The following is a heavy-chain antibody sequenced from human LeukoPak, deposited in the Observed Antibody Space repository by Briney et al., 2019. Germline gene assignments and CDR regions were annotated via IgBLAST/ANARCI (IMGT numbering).Heavy chain of an antibody. Sequence: PGGSLRLSWAASGFTFGNYAMSWVRQAPGKGLEWVSTLSASSGITYYADSVKGRFTISRDNSKNTLYLQMNSLRAEDTALYYCAKDPPGYSGGYAFDIWGQGTMVTVSS. V-gene: IGHV3-23*01. CDR2: LSASSGIT. J-gene: IGHJ3*02. CDR3: AKDPPGYSGGYAFDI. CDR1: GFTFGNYA. D-gene: IGHD6-19*01.